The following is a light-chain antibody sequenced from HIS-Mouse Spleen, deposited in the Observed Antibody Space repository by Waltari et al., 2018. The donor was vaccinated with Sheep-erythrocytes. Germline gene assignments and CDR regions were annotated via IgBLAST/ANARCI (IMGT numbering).Light chain of an antibody. Sequence: QSALTPPASVSGSPGQSITISCTGTSSYVGSYNLVSWYQQHPGKAPKPMIYEGSKRPSGVSNRFSGSKSGNTASLTISGLQAEDEADYYCCSYAGSSTPWVFGGGTKLTVL. CDR3: CSYAGSSTPWV. CDR1: SSYVGSYNL. V-gene: IGLV2-23*01. J-gene: IGLJ3*02. CDR2: EGS.